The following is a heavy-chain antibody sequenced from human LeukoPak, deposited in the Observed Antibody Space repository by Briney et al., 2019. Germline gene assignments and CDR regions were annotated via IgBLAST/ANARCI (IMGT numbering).Heavy chain of an antibody. CDR2: INHSGST. D-gene: IGHD2-2*01. Sequence: PSETLSLTCAVYGGSFSGYYWSWIRQPPGKGLEWIGEINHSGSTNHNPSLKSRVTISVDTSKNQFSLKLSSVTAADTAVYYCARGSHPRGRYCSSTSCYAGVNWFDPWGQGTLVTVSS. V-gene: IGHV4-34*01. J-gene: IGHJ5*02. CDR3: ARGSHPRGRYCSSTSCYAGVNWFDP. CDR1: GGSFSGYY.